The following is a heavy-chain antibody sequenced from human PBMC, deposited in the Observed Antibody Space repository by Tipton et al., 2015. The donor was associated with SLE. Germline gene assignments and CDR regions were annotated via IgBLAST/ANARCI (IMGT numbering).Heavy chain of an antibody. CDR2: VYYSGKT. CDR3: ATSDFYGSGQGLDV. V-gene: IGHV4-39*07. J-gene: IGHJ6*02. Sequence: TLSLTCTVSGGSISSSSYPWAWIRQPPGKGLEWIGSVYYSGKTSSTPSLMNRVIISEDTSTNQFSLILSSVTAAATAVYYCATSDFYGSGQGLDVWGQGTTVTVSS. D-gene: IGHD2/OR15-2a*01. CDR1: GGSISSSSYP.